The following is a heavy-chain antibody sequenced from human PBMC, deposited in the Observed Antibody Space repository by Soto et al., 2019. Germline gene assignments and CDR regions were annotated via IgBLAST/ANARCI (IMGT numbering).Heavy chain of an antibody. Sequence: SETLSLTCTVSGGSISRYYWSWIRQPPGKGLEWIGYIYYSGSTNYNPSLKSRVTISVDSSRDQFSLKLRSVTAADTAVYYCARTYYDILTGFYSDYWGQGTLVTVSS. J-gene: IGHJ4*02. CDR1: GGSISRYY. CDR3: ARTYYDILTGFYSDY. D-gene: IGHD3-9*01. V-gene: IGHV4-59*08. CDR2: IYYSGST.